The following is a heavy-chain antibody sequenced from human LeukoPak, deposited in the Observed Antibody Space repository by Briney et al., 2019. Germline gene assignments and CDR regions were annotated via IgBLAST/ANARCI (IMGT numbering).Heavy chain of an antibody. J-gene: IGHJ6*04. D-gene: IGHD2-2*01. CDR1: GYSFTSYW. Sequence: GESLRISCKGSGYSFTSYWISWVRQMPGKGLEWMGRIDPSDSYTNYSPSFQGHVTISADKSISTAYLQWSSLMASDTAMYYCATGYCSSTSCYAGNYYGMDVWGKGTTVTVSS. V-gene: IGHV5-10-1*01. CDR3: ATGYCSSTSCYAGNYYGMDV. CDR2: IDPSDSYT.